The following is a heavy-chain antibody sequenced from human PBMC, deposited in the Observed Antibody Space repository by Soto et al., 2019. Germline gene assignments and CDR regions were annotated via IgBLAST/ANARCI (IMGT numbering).Heavy chain of an antibody. J-gene: IGHJ4*02. CDR2: IYWDDDK. CDR3: AHRIISSGYLAYFDY. D-gene: IGHD3-22*01. Sequence: QITLKESGPTLVKPTQTLTLTCTFSGFSLSTSGVGVGWIRQPPGKALEWLALIYWDDDKRYSPSLKSRLTIPKDPSKNQVVLTMTNMDPVDTATYYCAHRIISSGYLAYFDYWGQGTLVTVSS. CDR1: GFSLSTSGVG. V-gene: IGHV2-5*02.